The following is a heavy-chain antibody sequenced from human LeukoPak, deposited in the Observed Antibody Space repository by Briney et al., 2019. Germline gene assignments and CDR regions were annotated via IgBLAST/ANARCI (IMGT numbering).Heavy chain of an antibody. J-gene: IGHJ4*02. CDR1: GGSFSGYY. CDR3: ARGTMVRGVIIVRPFDY. CDR2: INHSGST. D-gene: IGHD3-10*01. Sequence: SETLSFTCAVYGGSFSGYYWSWIRQPPGKGLEWIGEINHSGSTNYNPSLKSRVTISVDTSKNQFSLKLSSVTAADTAVYYCARGTMVRGVIIVRPFDYWGQGTLVTVSS. V-gene: IGHV4-34*01.